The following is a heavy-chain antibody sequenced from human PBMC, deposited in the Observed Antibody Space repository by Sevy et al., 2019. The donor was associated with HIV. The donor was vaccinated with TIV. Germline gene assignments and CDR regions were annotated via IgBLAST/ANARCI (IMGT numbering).Heavy chain of an antibody. CDR3: ARGSPIAEAGTNFQH. V-gene: IGHV4-4*02. CDR2: IYHSGST. CDR1: GGSISTTNW. Sequence: QSQTLSLTCTVSGGSISTTNWWGWVRQPPGKGLEWIGEIYHSGSTNYNPSLKRRVTISVDKSKNQFSLKLNSVTAADTAVYYCARGSPIAEAGTNFQHWGQGTLVTVSS. J-gene: IGHJ1*01. D-gene: IGHD6-13*01.